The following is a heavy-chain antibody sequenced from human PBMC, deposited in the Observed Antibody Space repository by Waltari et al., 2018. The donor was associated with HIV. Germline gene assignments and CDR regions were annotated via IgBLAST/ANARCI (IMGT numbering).Heavy chain of an antibody. V-gene: IGHV1-18*04. CDR3: ARGVSIVRGVMIRGHMDV. CDR1: GYTFSAYT. CDR2: ISGYNGNT. J-gene: IGHJ6*02. Sequence: VQLVQSGSEMRKPGASVKVSCRASGYTFSAYTISCVRQAPGQGLEWMGWISGYNGNTNYAQKLQGRVNMTTDTSTSTAHMELRSLGSDDTAVYYCARGVSIVRGVMIRGHMDVWGQGTTVTVSS. D-gene: IGHD3-10*01.